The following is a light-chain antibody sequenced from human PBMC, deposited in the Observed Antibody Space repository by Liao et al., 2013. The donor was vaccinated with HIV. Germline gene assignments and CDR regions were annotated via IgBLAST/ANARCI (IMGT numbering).Light chain of an antibody. V-gene: IGLV3-1*01. J-gene: IGLJ2*01. CDR1: NIGSRG. CDR2: QDT. Sequence: YVLTQPPSVSVAPGQTAVITCVGNNIGSRGVHWYQQRPGQSPVLVIYQDTKRPSGIPERFSGSNSGNTATLTISGTQAMDEADYYCQAWDSRADVVFGGGTKLTVL. CDR3: QAWDSRADVV.